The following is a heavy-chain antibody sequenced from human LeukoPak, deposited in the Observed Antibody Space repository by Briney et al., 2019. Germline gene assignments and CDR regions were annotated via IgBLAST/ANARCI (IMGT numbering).Heavy chain of an antibody. CDR2: IRYDGSNK. CDR3: AKEKNIAVGGIDY. D-gene: IGHD6-19*01. V-gene: IGHV3-30*02. J-gene: IGHJ4*02. CDR1: GFTFSNYG. Sequence: GGSLRLSCAASGFTFSNYGMHWVRQAPGKGLEWVAFIRYDGSNKYYADSVKGRFTISRDNSKNSLYLQINSLRTEDTALYYCAKEKNIAVGGIDYWGQGTLVTVSS.